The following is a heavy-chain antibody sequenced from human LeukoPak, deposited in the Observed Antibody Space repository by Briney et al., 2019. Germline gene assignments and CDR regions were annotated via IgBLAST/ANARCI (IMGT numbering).Heavy chain of an antibody. CDR1: GFTFSSYA. D-gene: IGHD2-2*01. CDR3: AKGKCTTSCYGDY. CDR2: ISTDGSDK. Sequence: GGSLRLSCAASGFTFSSYAMSWVRRAPGEGLEWVAVISTDGSDKYYADSLKGRFTISRDNSKNTLYLQMDSLRIEDTAVYYCAKGKCTTSCYGDYWGQGTLVTVSS. J-gene: IGHJ4*02. V-gene: IGHV3-30*18.